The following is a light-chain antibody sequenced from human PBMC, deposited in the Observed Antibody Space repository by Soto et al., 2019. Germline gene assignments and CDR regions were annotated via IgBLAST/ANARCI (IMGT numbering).Light chain of an antibody. CDR3: AAWDDTLNGRYV. Sequence: QSVLTQPPSASGTPGQRVTISCSGSNSNIGINTVSWYQQVPGTAPRVLIYADNQRPSGVPDRFSGSKSGTSASLAISWLQSEDEAAYYCAAWDDTLNGRYVFGTGTKLNVL. CDR1: NSNIGINT. J-gene: IGLJ1*01. V-gene: IGLV1-44*01. CDR2: ADN.